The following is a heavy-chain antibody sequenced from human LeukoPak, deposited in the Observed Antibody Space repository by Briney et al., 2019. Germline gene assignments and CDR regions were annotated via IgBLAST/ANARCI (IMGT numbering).Heavy chain of an antibody. CDR3: AKYRDYYYDF. CDR2: ISGSGFT. CDR1: GFSVSSNI. Sequence: GGSLRFSCAAAGFSVSSNITTGDRQAPGKGLGWVSDISGSGFTSYADSVKGRSTIFRDNSKNMLYLQMNRLRDEDTALYYCAKYRDYYYDFWGQGTLVTVSS. J-gene: IGHJ4*02. D-gene: IGHD4-17*01. V-gene: IGHV3-53*01.